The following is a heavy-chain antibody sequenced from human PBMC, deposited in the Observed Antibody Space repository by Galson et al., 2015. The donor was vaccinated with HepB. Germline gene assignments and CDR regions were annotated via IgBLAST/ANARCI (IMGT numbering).Heavy chain of an antibody. Sequence: SVKVSCKASGYTFTSYGISWVRQAPGQGLEWMGWISAYNGNTNYAQKLQGRVTMTTDTSTSTAYMELRSLRSDDTAVYYCARDSSSGSLYYYYGVDVWGQGTTVTVSS. CDR1: GYTFTSYG. CDR2: ISAYNGNT. V-gene: IGHV1-18*04. D-gene: IGHD6-19*01. J-gene: IGHJ6*02. CDR3: ARDSSSGSLYYYYGVDV.